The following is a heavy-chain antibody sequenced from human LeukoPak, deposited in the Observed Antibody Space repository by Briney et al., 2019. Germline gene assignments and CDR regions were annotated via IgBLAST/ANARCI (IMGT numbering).Heavy chain of an antibody. J-gene: IGHJ4*02. CDR1: GFTFNVYN. CDR3: ARDFYGGSDY. Sequence: GRSLRLSCAASGFTFNVYNMNWVRQAPGKGLEWVSSISSSSIYIYYADSVKGRFTISRDNAKNSLYLQMNSLRAEDTAVYYCARDFYGGSDYWGQGTLVSVSS. V-gene: IGHV3-21*01. CDR2: ISSSSIYI. D-gene: IGHD4-23*01.